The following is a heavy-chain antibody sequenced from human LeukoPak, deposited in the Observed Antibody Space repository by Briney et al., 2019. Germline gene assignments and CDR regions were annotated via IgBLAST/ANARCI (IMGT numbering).Heavy chain of an antibody. Sequence: GGSLRLSCAVSGFTFSNYWMHWVRQVPGKGLVWVSRIKSDGSTTSYADSVKGRFTISRDNAKNTLYLQMNSLRAEDTAVYYCAELGITMIGGVWGKGTTVTISS. V-gene: IGHV3-74*01. J-gene: IGHJ6*04. CDR2: IKSDGSTT. CDR3: AELGITMIGGV. CDR1: GFTFSNYW. D-gene: IGHD3-10*02.